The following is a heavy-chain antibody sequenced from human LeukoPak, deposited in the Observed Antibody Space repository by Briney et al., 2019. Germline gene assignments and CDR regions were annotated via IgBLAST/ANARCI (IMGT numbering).Heavy chain of an antibody. V-gene: IGHV4-38-2*02. D-gene: IGHD6-19*01. CDR3: ARARGYSSGLYFDY. CDR1: GYSISSGYY. Sequence: SETLSLTCTVSGYSISSGYYWGWIRQPPGKGLEWIGSIYHSGSTYYNPSLKSRVTISVDTSKNQFSLKLSSVTAADTAVYYCARARGYSSGLYFDYWGQGTLVTVSS. CDR2: IYHSGST. J-gene: IGHJ4*02.